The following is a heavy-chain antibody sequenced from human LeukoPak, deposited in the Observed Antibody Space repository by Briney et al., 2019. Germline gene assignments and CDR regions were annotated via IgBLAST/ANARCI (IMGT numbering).Heavy chain of an antibody. Sequence: PGGSLRLSCAASGFTFSSYAMSWVRQAPGEGLEWVSTISGTGGNTYYADSVKGRFTISRDNSKNTLYLQMNSLRADDTAVYYCALRGAQYYFEYWGQGTLVTVSS. V-gene: IGHV3-23*01. CDR2: ISGTGGNT. CDR1: GFTFSSYA. J-gene: IGHJ4*02. CDR3: ALRGAQYYFEY.